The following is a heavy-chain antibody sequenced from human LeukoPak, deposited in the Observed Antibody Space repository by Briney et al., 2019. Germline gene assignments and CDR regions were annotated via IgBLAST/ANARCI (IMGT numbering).Heavy chain of an antibody. D-gene: IGHD3-10*01. CDR1: GGSISSSSYY. Sequence: PSETLSLTCTVSGGSISSSSYYWGWIRQPPGKGLEWIGSIYYSGSTNYNPSLKSRVTMSVDTSKNQFSLKLSSVTAADTAVYYCARDNLDEWRFGELYYYYMDVWGKGTTVTISS. CDR2: IYYSGST. V-gene: IGHV4-39*07. J-gene: IGHJ6*03. CDR3: ARDNLDEWRFGELYYYYMDV.